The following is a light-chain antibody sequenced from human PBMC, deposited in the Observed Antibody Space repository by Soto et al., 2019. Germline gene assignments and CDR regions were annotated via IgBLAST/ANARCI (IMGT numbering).Light chain of an antibody. CDR2: AAS. CDR1: QNIKNY. Sequence: IQVTQAPSSLPASVGDRVTITCRASQNIKNYVNWYQRKPGTAPRLLIYAASNLHSGVPSRFSASGSGTEFALNISGLQPDDFGTYYCQQGFSLPWTFGQGTKVDI. V-gene: IGKV1-39*01. J-gene: IGKJ1*01. CDR3: QQGFSLPWT.